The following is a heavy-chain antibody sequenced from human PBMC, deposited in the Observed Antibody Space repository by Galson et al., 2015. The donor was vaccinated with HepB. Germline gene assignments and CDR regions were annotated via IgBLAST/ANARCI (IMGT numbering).Heavy chain of an antibody. CDR2: ISGSGGST. Sequence: SLRLSCAASGFTFSSYAMSWVRQAPGKGLEWVSAISGSGGSTYYADSVKGRFTISRDNSKNTLYLQMNSLRAEDTAVYYCAKDLYSYGSFDYWGQGTLVTVSS. CDR3: AKDLYSYGSFDY. CDR1: GFTFSSYA. V-gene: IGHV3-23*01. J-gene: IGHJ4*02. D-gene: IGHD5-18*01.